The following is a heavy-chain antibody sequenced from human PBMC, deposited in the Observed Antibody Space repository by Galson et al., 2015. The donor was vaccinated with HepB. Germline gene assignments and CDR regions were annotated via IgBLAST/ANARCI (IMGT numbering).Heavy chain of an antibody. CDR3: ASSDGYYYYGMDV. V-gene: IGHV1-2*02. CDR2: INPNSGGT. CDR1: GYTFTGYY. D-gene: IGHD5-24*01. J-gene: IGHJ6*02. Sequence: SVKVSYKASGYTFTGYYMHWVRQAPGQGLEWMGWINPNSGGTNYAQKFQGRVTMTRDTSISTAYMELSRLRSDDTAVYYCASSDGYYYYGMDVWGQGTTVTVSS.